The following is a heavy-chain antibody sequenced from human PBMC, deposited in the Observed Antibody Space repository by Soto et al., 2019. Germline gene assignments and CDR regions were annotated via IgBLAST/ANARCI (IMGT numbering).Heavy chain of an antibody. CDR2: IYPGDSDT. CDR1: GYSFTSYW. Sequence: PGESLKISCKGSGYSFTSYWIGWVRQMPGKGLEWMGIIYPGDSDTRYSPSFQGQVTMSADPSTNTAYLEWSSLKAADSAMYYCARVPDSSLGTMAVWGQGTTVTVSS. V-gene: IGHV5-51*01. CDR3: ARVPDSSLGTMAV. D-gene: IGHD6-19*01. J-gene: IGHJ6*02.